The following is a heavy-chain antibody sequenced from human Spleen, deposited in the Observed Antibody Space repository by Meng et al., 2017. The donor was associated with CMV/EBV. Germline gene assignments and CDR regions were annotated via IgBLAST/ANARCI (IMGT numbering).Heavy chain of an antibody. CDR3: ARAAWEIRAYWFDP. CDR1: VGSIYSSSYY. V-gene: IGHV4-39*07. D-gene: IGHD1-26*01. J-gene: IGHJ5*02. CDR2: IYYSGST. Sequence: VETTETVSLPCSVSVGSIYSSSYYWSWFRQPPGKGLEWIGSIYYSGSTYYNPSLKSRVTISVDTSKYPFSLKLSSVTAADTAVYYCARAAWEIRAYWFDPWGQGTLVTVSS.